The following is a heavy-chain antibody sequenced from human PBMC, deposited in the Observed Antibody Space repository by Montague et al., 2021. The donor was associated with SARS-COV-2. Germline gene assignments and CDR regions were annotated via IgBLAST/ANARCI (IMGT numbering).Heavy chain of an antibody. Sequence: SETLSLTCAVYGGSFSGYYWSWIRQPPGRGLEWIGEINHSGSTNYNPSLKSRVTISVDTSKNQFSLKLSSVTAADTAVYHCARKTRGWLSRPPYKYYFDYWGQGTLVTVSS. V-gene: IGHV4-34*01. CDR3: ARKTRGWLSRPPYKYYFDY. D-gene: IGHD3-22*01. CDR2: INHSGST. J-gene: IGHJ4*02. CDR1: GGSFSGYY.